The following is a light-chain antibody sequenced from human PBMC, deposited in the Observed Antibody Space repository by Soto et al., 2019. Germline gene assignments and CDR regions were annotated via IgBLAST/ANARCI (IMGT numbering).Light chain of an antibody. CDR2: IKSDGSN. J-gene: IGLJ2*01. V-gene: IGLV4-69*01. CDR1: SGHSDYA. Sequence: QSALTQSPSASASLGASVKLTCTLSSGHSDYAIAWHQQQPEKGPRYVMRIKSDGSNYKSDRIPDRFSGSSSGAERYLTISSLQSEEEADYYCQTWGTVILFGGGTALTV. CDR3: QTWGTVIL.